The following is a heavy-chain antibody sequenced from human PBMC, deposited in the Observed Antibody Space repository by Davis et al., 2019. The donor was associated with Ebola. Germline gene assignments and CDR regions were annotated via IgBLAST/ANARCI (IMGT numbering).Heavy chain of an antibody. J-gene: IGHJ6*02. D-gene: IGHD6-6*01. V-gene: IGHV3-66*02. CDR3: ARDLWIAARPGGYYYGMDV. Sequence: GESLKISCAASGFTVSSNYISWVRQAPGKGLEWVSVIYSGGSTYYADSVKGRFTISRDNSKNTLYLQMNSLRAEDTAVYYCARDLWIAARPGGYYYGMDVWGQGTTVTVSS. CDR1: GFTVSSNY. CDR2: IYSGGST.